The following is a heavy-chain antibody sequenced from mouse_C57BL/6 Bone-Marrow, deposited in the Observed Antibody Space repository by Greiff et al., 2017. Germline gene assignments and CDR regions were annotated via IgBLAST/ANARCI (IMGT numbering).Heavy chain of an antibody. Sequence: VQLQQSGAELMKPGASVKLSCKATGYTFTGYWIEWVKQRPGHGLEWIGEILPGSGSTNYNEKFKGKATFTADTSSNTAYMQLSSLTTEDSAIYYCASVGILWLRPYYFDYWGQGTTLTVSS. CDR2: ILPGSGST. D-gene: IGHD2-2*01. J-gene: IGHJ2*01. V-gene: IGHV1-9*01. CDR3: ASVGILWLRPYYFDY. CDR1: GYTFTGYW.